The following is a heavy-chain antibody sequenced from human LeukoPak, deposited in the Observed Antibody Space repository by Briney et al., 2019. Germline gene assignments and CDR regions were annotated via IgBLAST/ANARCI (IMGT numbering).Heavy chain of an antibody. CDR1: GFAFNNYW. D-gene: IGHD5-18*01. CDR3: AREVHPAGYNYGLVLDY. Sequence: PGGSLRLSCTASGFAFNNYWMSWVRQAPGKGLEWVANIKQDASEKYYVGSVKGRFTISRDNANNSLYLQMNSLRAEDSAMYYCAREVHPAGYNYGLVLDYWGQGILVTVSS. V-gene: IGHV3-7*01. J-gene: IGHJ4*02. CDR2: IKQDASEK.